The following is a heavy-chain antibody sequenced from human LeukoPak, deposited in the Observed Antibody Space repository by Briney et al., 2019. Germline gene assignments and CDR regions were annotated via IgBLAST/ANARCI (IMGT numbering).Heavy chain of an antibody. J-gene: IGHJ6*03. Sequence: GGSLRLSCAASGFTISGYSMNWVRQAPGKGLEWVSYIFRSGDSTHYADSVKGRFTISRDNGKNSLYLQMSSLRAEDTAVYYCARITSYYMDVWGRGTTVTV. D-gene: IGHD1-14*01. CDR3: ARITSYYMDV. V-gene: IGHV3-48*01. CDR1: GFTISGYS. CDR2: IFRSGDST.